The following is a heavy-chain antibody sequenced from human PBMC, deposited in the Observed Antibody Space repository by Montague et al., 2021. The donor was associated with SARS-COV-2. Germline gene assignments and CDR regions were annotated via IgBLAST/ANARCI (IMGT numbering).Heavy chain of an antibody. CDR2: IYSSGGT. J-gene: IGHJ3*02. D-gene: IGHD2-15*01. V-gene: IGHV4-61*02. CDR3: AREYCSRDTCYRHAFDI. CDR1: GGFISSGSCY. Sequence: TLSLTCTVSGGFISSGSCYWSWIRQPAGKGLEWIGRIYSSGGTNYNPSLKSRLSMSVDTSKNQFSLRLSSVTAADTAIYYCAREYCSRDTCYRHAFDIWGQGTRVTVSS.